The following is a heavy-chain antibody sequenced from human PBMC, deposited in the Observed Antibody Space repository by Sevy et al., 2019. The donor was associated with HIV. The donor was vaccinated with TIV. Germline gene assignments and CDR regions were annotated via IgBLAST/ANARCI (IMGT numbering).Heavy chain of an antibody. D-gene: IGHD3-10*01. Sequence: VSCKASGYTFTGYYMHWVRQAPGQGLEWMGWINPNSGGTNYAQKFQGRVTMTRDTSISTAYMELSRLRSDDTAVYYCARDPSTSKITMVRGLFDYWGQGTLVTVSS. CDR1: GYTFTGYY. CDR2: INPNSGGT. V-gene: IGHV1-2*02. CDR3: ARDPSTSKITMVRGLFDY. J-gene: IGHJ4*02.